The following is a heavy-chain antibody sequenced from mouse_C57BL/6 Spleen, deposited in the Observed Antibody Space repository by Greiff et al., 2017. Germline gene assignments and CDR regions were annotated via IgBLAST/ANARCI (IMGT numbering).Heavy chain of an antibody. D-gene: IGHD1-1*01. CDR1: GFSLTSYG. J-gene: IGHJ4*01. CDR2: IWRSGST. Sequence: QVQLKESGPGLVQPSQSLSITCTVSGFSLTSYGVHWVRQSPGKGLEWLGVIWRSGSTDYNAAFMSRLSITKDNSKSQVFFKMNSLQADDAAIYYCAHTTVVATRAMDYWGQGTSVTVSS. V-gene: IGHV2-5*01. CDR3: AHTTVVATRAMDY.